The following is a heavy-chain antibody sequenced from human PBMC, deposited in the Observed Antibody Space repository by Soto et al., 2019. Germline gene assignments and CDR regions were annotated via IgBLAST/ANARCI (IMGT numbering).Heavy chain of an antibody. D-gene: IGHD2-2*01. CDR1: GDSISTTNYY. J-gene: IGHJ3*02. CDR3: ASYCSSLSCPPRLPKSWDI. CDR2: ISYSGTT. V-gene: IGHV4-39*01. Sequence: KASETLSLTCTVSGDSISTTNYYWGWIRQPPGKGLEWIGSISYSGTTYYNPSLRSRVTISVDTSKNQFSLRLTSVTAADTAVYFCASYCSSLSCPPRLPKSWDIWGQGTMVTVSS.